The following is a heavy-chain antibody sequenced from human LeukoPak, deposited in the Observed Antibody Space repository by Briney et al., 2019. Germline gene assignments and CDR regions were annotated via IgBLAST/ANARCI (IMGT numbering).Heavy chain of an antibody. CDR3: ARGYRRDS. V-gene: IGHV5-51*01. D-gene: IGHD3-16*02. CDR1: VYTLTSHC. CDR2: IYPGDSDI. J-gene: IGHJ4*02. Sequence: NRGESRKISCKGSVYTLTSHCIAWVGQMPGKGLEWMGIIYPGDSDICYPSSSQRHATIADENTISTAYMQWSSLTASATAMYYSARGYRRDSWGQGTLVTVSS.